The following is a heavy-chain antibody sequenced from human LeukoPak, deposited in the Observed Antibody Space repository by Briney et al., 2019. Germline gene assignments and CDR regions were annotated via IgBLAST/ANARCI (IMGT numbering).Heavy chain of an antibody. CDR3: ARVGSGSSISIFDY. CDR2: IYYSGST. V-gene: IGHV4-30-4*01. CDR1: GGSISSGDYY. J-gene: IGHJ4*02. D-gene: IGHD6-6*01. Sequence: PSETLSLTCTVSGGSISSGDYYWSWIRQPPGKGLEWIGYIYYSGSTYYNPSLKSRVTISVDPSKNQFSLKLSSVTAADTAVYYCARVGSGSSISIFDYWGQGTLVTVSS.